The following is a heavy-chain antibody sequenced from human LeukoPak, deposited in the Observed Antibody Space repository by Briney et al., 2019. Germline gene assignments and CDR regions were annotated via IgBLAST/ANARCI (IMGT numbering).Heavy chain of an antibody. V-gene: IGHV4-38-2*02. D-gene: IGHD2-15*01. J-gene: IGHJ4*02. Sequence: PSETLSLTCTVSGYSISSGYYWGWIRQPPGTGLEWIGTIYHGGSTYYNPSLKSRVTISVDTSKNQFSLKLSSVTAADTAVYYCARKNVVVVAATLLNYFDYWGQGTLVTVSS. CDR3: ARKNVVVVAATLLNYFDY. CDR1: GYSISSGYY. CDR2: IYHGGST.